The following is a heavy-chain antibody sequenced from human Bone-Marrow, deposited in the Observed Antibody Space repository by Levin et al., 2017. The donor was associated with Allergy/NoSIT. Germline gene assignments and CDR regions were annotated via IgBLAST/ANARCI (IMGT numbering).Heavy chain of an antibody. CDR1: GGTFSSYG. CDR2: IVPIFGVA. V-gene: IGHV1-69*13. Sequence: PVASVKVSCKASGGTFSSYGFSWVRQAPGQGLEWMGGIVPIFGVANSAQKFQGRVTITADESTSTAYLDLSSLRSEDTAIYYCARDPFCTNTNCFGWFDPWGQGTLVTVSS. J-gene: IGHJ5*02. CDR3: ARDPFCTNTNCFGWFDP. D-gene: IGHD2-8*01.